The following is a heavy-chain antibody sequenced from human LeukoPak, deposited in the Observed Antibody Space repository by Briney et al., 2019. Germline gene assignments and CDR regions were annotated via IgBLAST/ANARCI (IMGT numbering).Heavy chain of an antibody. CDR1: GGTFSSYA. CDR3: ARDRGNTMIVVVDAFDI. Sequence: SVKVSCKASGGTFSSYAISWVRRAPGQGLEWMGGIIPIFGTANYAQKFQGRVTITADESTSTAYMELSSLRSEDTAVYYCARDRGNTMIVVVDAFDIWGQGTMVTVSS. V-gene: IGHV1-69*13. J-gene: IGHJ3*02. D-gene: IGHD3-22*01. CDR2: IIPIFGTA.